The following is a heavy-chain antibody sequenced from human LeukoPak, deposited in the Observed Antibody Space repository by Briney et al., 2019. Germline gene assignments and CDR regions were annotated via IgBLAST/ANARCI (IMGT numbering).Heavy chain of an antibody. CDR2: IYYSGST. V-gene: IGHV4-30-4*01. Sequence: SQTLSLTCTVSGGSISSGDYYWSWIRQPAGKGLEWIGYIYYSGSTYYNPSLKSRVTISVDTSKNQFSLKLSSVTAADTAVYYCARTLYYYDSSGYLDYWGQGTLVTVSS. D-gene: IGHD3-22*01. CDR3: ARTLYYYDSSGYLDY. J-gene: IGHJ4*02. CDR1: GGSISSGDYY.